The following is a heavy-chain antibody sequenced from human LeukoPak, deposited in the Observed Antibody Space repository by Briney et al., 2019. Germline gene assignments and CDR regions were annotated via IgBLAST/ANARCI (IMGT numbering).Heavy chain of an antibody. D-gene: IGHD6-25*01. CDR2: INSDGSST. V-gene: IGHV3-74*01. CDR3: VKAQADSGTWHYDY. CDR1: GFTFSSYW. Sequence: GGSLRLSCAASGFTFSSYWMHWVRQAPGKGLVWVSRINSDGSSTSYADSVKGRFTISRDNAKNTLYLQMSSLRAEDTAVYYCVKAQADSGTWHYDYWGQGTLVTVSS. J-gene: IGHJ4*02.